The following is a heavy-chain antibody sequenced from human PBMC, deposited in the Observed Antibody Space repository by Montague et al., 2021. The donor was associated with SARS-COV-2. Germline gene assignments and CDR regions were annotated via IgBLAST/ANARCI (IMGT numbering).Heavy chain of an antibody. CDR1: GFTFSSFA. J-gene: IGHJ4*02. V-gene: IGHV3-30*04. CDR2: ISYDGSDK. Sequence: SLRLSCAASGFTFSSFAVHWVRQAPGKGLEWVAVISYDGSDKYYVDSVEGRFTISRDNSKNTLYLQMNSLRAEDTAVYYCARDVYSSSWFARPDNWGQGTLVTASS. D-gene: IGHD6-13*01. CDR3: ARDVYSSSWFARPDN.